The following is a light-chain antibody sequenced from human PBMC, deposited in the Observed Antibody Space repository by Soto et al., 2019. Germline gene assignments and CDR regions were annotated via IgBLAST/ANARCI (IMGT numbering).Light chain of an antibody. J-gene: IGKJ2*01. CDR3: QQYKSSSHT. CDR2: KAS. Sequence: IQMTQSPSTLSASVGDRVTFTCRASQSISTWLAWYQQKPGKAPKLLIFKASTLEVGVPSRFSGSGSGTEFTLTISTLQPSDFATYYCQQYKSSSHTFGQGTKLEI. CDR1: QSISTW. V-gene: IGKV1-5*03.